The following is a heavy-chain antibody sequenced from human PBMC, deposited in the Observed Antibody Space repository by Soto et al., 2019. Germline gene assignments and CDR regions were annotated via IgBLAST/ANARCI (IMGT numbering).Heavy chain of an antibody. J-gene: IGHJ6*02. CDR3: ARQGVDDGMDV. CDR1: GFTFSSYD. V-gene: IGHV3-13*01. D-gene: IGHD5-12*01. Sequence: EVQLVESGGGLVQPGGSLRLSCAASGFTFSSYDMHWVRQATGKGLEWVSAIGTAGDTYYPGSVKGRFTISRENAKNSLYLQMNSLRAGDTAAYYCARQGVDDGMDVWDQGTTVTVSS. CDR2: IGTAGDT.